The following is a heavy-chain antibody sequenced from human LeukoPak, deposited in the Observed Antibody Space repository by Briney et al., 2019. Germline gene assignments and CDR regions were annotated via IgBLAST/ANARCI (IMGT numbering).Heavy chain of an antibody. CDR2: ISSRGTST. J-gene: IGHJ4*02. CDR3: VRGTDCSATTCYRLSALDS. CDR1: GFIFSDFG. V-gene: IGHV3-21*04. Sequence: GGSLRLSYVASGFIFSDFGMNWVRQVPGKGLEWVAFISSRGTSTFYAESVKGRFTISRDTGKKSLDLQMTSLRVEDTAAYYCVRGTDCSATTCYRLSALDSWGQGTLVTVSS. D-gene: IGHD2-2*01.